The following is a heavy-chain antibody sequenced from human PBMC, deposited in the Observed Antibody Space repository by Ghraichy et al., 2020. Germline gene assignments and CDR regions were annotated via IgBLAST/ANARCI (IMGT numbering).Heavy chain of an antibody. V-gene: IGHV4-59*01. CDR1: GASISSYY. Sequence: SETLSLTCTVSGASISSYYWSWIRQPPGKGLEWMGYFYYSGGTSYSPSLTSRVTISVDASKHQLSLKLSSVTAADTAVYYCARGRGTSFGSGSYSLDVWGQGTTVT. CDR2: FYYSGGT. D-gene: IGHD3-10*01. J-gene: IGHJ6*02. CDR3: ARGRGTSFGSGSYSLDV.